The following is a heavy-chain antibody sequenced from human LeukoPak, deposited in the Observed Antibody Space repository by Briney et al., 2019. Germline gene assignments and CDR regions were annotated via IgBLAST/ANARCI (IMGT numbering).Heavy chain of an antibody. J-gene: IGHJ4*02. CDR3: AKAAAERCASIKCYPFDS. V-gene: IGHV3-23*01. CDR1: GFSFNSYA. D-gene: IGHD1-1*01. Sequence: GGSLRLSCTASGFSFNSYAMNWVRQAPGKGLEWVASIIGPGGDTYHAGSVRGRFTISRNNSKNTLYLQMSHLRVEDTALYYCAKAAAERCASIKCYPFDSWGQGTLVAVSS. CDR2: IIGPGGDT.